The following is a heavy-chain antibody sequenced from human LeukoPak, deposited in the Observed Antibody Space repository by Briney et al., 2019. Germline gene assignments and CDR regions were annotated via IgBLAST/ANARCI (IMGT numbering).Heavy chain of an antibody. V-gene: IGHV1-18*01. D-gene: IGHD3-9*01. J-gene: IGHJ4*02. CDR1: GYIFNNYG. CDR3: ARDHMYFTNTFDH. Sequence: ASVKVSCKASGYIFNNYGISWVRQAPGQGLEWMGWISAYNGNTNYAQKFQGRVTMTTDTSMSTAHMDLRSLRSDDTAVYYCARDHMYFTNTFDHWGQGTLVTVSS. CDR2: ISAYNGNT.